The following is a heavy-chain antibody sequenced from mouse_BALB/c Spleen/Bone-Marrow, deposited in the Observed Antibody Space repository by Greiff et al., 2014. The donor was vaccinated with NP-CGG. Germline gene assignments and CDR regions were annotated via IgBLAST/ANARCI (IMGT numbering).Heavy chain of an antibody. CDR1: GYTFTISW. Sequence: QVQLQQSGSVLVRPGASVRLSCKASGYTFTISWIHWAKQRPGRGLEWIGEIHPNSGNTNYNEKFKGKATLTVDTSSSTAYVDLSSLTSEDSSVYYCARHHRYAYYFDYWGQGTTLTVSS. D-gene: IGHD2-14*01. V-gene: IGHV1S130*01. J-gene: IGHJ2*01. CDR2: IHPNSGNT. CDR3: ARHHRYAYYFDY.